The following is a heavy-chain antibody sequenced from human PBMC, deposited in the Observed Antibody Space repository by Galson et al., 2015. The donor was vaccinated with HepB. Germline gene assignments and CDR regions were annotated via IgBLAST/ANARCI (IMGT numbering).Heavy chain of an antibody. Sequence: SLRLSCAASGFIFSSYAMHWVRQAPGRGLEWVAVISYEGSNKYYADLVQGRFTISRDNSRNTLYLQMNSLRPEDTAVYYCARDWGAAPPAMGGGMDVWGQGTTVTVSS. D-gene: IGHD3-16*01. CDR1: GFIFSSYA. CDR2: ISYEGSNK. V-gene: IGHV3-30*04. J-gene: IGHJ6*02. CDR3: ARDWGAAPPAMGGGMDV.